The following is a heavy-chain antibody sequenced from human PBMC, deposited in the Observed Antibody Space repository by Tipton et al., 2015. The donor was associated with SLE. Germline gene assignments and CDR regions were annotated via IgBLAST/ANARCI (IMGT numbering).Heavy chain of an antibody. Sequence: TLSLTCTVSGGSIIDYYWSWIRQPPGKGLEWIGYIYYSGTTNYNPSLKGRVTISVDTSKNQFSLKLSSVTAADTAVYYCARVLGGSNWFDPWGQGTLVTVSS. D-gene: IGHD2-15*01. CDR2: IYYSGTT. CDR1: GGSIIDYY. CDR3: ARVLGGSNWFDP. J-gene: IGHJ5*02. V-gene: IGHV4-59*12.